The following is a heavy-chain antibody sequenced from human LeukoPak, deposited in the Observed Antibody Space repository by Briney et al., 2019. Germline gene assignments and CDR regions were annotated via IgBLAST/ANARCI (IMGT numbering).Heavy chain of an antibody. J-gene: IGHJ4*02. CDR1: GGSFSGFY. CDR3: ARALGGYCTGGNCPFDY. Sequence: SETLSLTCAVYGGSFSGFYWSWIRQSPGKGLEWIGEITHSGSTNYNPSLKSRVTISVDTSKNQLSLKLSSVTAADTAVYYCARALGGYCTGGNCPFDYWGQGTLVTVSS. V-gene: IGHV4-34*01. D-gene: IGHD2-15*01. CDR2: ITHSGST.